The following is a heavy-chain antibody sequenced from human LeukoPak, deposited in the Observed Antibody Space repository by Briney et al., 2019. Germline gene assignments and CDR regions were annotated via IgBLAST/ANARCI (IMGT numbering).Heavy chain of an antibody. V-gene: IGHV1-69*05. CDR3: ARDPTSGSEYFDH. CDR2: IIPIFGTA. CDR1: GGTFSSYA. Sequence: SVKVSCKASGGTFSSYAISWVRQAPGQGREWMGGIIPIFGTANYAQKFQGRVTITTDESTSTAYMELSSLRSEDTAVYYCARDPTSGSEYFDHWGQGTLVTVSS. D-gene: IGHD3-3*01. J-gene: IGHJ4*02.